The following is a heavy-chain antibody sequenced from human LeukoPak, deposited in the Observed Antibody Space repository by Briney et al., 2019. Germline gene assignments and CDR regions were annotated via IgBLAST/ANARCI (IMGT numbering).Heavy chain of an antibody. Sequence: GGSPRLSCAASGFTVSSNYMSWVRQAPGKGLEWVSVIYSGGSTYYEDSVKGRLPISRKNPKNTLLLQMNSMRAEDTAVYYCARQESVVSYFDYWGQGTLVTVSS. CDR1: GFTVSSNY. V-gene: IGHV3-66*04. J-gene: IGHJ4*02. CDR2: IYSGGST. CDR3: ARQESVVSYFDY.